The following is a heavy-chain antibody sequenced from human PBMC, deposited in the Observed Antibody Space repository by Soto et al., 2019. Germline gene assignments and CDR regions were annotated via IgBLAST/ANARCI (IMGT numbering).Heavy chain of an antibody. Sequence: QVQLVQSGAEVKKPGASVKVSCKASGYTFTSYAMHWVRQAPGQRLEWMGWINAGNGNTKYSQKFQGRVTITRDTSASTAYMELSSRRSEDTAGYYCASWVSSIAARANDYWGQGTLVTVSS. CDR3: ASWVSSIAARANDY. CDR2: INAGNGNT. D-gene: IGHD6-6*01. CDR1: GYTFTSYA. J-gene: IGHJ4*02. V-gene: IGHV1-3*01.